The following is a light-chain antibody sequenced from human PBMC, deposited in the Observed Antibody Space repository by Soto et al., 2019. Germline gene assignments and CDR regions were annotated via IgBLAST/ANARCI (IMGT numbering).Light chain of an antibody. Sequence: QSALTQPPSASGSPGQSVTISCTGTTSDVGAYNYVSWYQQHPGKAPKFMIYEVRNRPAGVPDRFSGSKSGNTASLTVSGLQADDEADYYCSSYGGSNNFVFGTGTKVTVL. V-gene: IGLV2-8*01. CDR2: EVR. CDR1: TSDVGAYNY. J-gene: IGLJ1*01. CDR3: SSYGGSNNFV.